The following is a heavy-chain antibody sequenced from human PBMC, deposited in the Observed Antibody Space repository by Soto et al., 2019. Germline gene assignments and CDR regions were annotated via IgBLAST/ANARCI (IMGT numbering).Heavy chain of an antibody. CDR3: ARDNGDGDYYYGMDV. Sequence: PSETLSITCTVSGGSISSGGYYWSWIRQHPGKGLEWIGYIYYSGSTYYNPSLKSRVTISVDTSKNQFSLKLSSVTAADTAVYYCARDNGDGDYYYGMDVWGQGTTVTVSS. D-gene: IGHD4-17*01. CDR1: GGSISSGGYY. V-gene: IGHV4-31*03. J-gene: IGHJ6*02. CDR2: IYYSGST.